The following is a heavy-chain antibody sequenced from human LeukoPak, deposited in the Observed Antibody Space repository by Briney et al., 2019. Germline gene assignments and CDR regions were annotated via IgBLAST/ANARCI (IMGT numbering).Heavy chain of an antibody. V-gene: IGHV3-66*01. CDR1: GFTVSSNY. Sequence: GGSLRLSCAASGFTVSSNYMSWVRQAPGKGLEWVSVIYSGGSTYYADSVKGRFTISRDNSKNTLYPQMNSLRAEDTAVYYCARDFPAAGPYYYYGMDVWGQGTTVTVSS. D-gene: IGHD6-13*01. CDR3: ARDFPAAGPYYYYGMDV. CDR2: IYSGGST. J-gene: IGHJ6*02.